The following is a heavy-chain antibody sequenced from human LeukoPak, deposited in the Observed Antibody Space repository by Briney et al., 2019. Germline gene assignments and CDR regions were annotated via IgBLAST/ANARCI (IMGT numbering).Heavy chain of an antibody. V-gene: IGHV5-51*01. D-gene: IGHD3-22*01. J-gene: IGHJ4*02. Sequence: GESLKISCKGSGYSFTSYWIGWVRQMPGKGLEWMGIIYPGDSSTRYSPSFQGQVTISADKSISTAYLQWSGLKASDTAMYYCARMYYYDSSGYFSEVDYWGQGTLVTVSS. CDR3: ARMYYYDSSGYFSEVDY. CDR2: IYPGDSST. CDR1: GYSFTSYW.